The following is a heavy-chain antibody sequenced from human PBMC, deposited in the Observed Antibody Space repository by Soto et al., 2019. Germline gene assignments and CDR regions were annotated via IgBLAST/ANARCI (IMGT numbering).Heavy chain of an antibody. CDR3: ARDLRSSTSIGGWSVPARSNGMDV. CDR1: GFTFSSYD. D-gene: IGHD2-2*01. CDR2: IGTAGDT. V-gene: IGHV3-13*01. Sequence: PGGSLRLSCAASGFTFSSYDMHWVRQATGKGLEWVSAIGTAGDTYYPGSVKGRFTISRENAKNSLYLQMNSLRAGDTAVYYCARDLRSSTSIGGWSVPARSNGMDVWGQGTTVTVSS. J-gene: IGHJ6*02.